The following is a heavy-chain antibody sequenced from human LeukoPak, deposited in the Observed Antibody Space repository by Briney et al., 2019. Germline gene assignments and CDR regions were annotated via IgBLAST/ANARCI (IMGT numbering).Heavy chain of an antibody. Sequence: GGSLRLSCEGSGFAFNVFGMHWIRQAPGKGLEWVAFIKSDGVFTNYAEAVKGRFTISRDNSKNTLYLQMNSLRVEDTAVYYCARDSPRIMSGTYLYYFDFWGQGTLVTVSS. J-gene: IGHJ4*02. D-gene: IGHD3-16*01. CDR2: IKSDGVFT. CDR1: GFAFNVFG. V-gene: IGHV3-30*02. CDR3: ARDSPRIMSGTYLYYFDF.